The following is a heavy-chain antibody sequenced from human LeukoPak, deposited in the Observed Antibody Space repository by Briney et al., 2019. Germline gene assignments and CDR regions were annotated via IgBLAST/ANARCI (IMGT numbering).Heavy chain of an antibody. CDR1: GFTFNDYA. CDR3: ARRSTGYYSS. D-gene: IGHD3-22*01. Sequence: GGSLRLSCAASGFTFNDYAMHWVRQAPGMGPEWVSLISGDGGVTYSADSVKGRFTISRDNSKNSLYLQMNSLRTEDTAFYYCARRSTGYYSSWGQGALVTVSS. CDR2: ISGDGGVT. V-gene: IGHV3-43*02. J-gene: IGHJ4*02.